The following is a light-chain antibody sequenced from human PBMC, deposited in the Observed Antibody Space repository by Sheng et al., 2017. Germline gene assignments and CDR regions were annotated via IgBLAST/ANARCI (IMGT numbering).Light chain of an antibody. CDR3: QQYDTYSWD. J-gene: IGKJ1*01. V-gene: IGKV1-5*03. CDR1: QTINNW. CDR2: KTS. Sequence: DIQMTQSPATLSASVGDRVTITCRASQTINNWLAWYQQKPGKAPKVLIYKTSTLEYGVPSRFSGSGSGTEFTLTITSLQPDDFATYYCQQYDTYSWDFGQGTKVEVK.